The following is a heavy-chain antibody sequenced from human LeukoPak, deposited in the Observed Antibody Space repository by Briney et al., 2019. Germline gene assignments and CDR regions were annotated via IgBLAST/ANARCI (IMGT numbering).Heavy chain of an antibody. CDR2: IIPILGIA. CDR1: GGTFSSYA. J-gene: IGHJ4*02. CDR3: ARARDTAMGFDY. Sequence: ASVKVSCKASGGTFSSYAISWVRQAPGQGLEWMGRIIPILGIANYAQKFQGRVTITADKSTSTAYMELSSLRSEETAVYYCARARDTAMGFDYWGQGTLVTVSS. D-gene: IGHD5-18*01. V-gene: IGHV1-69*04.